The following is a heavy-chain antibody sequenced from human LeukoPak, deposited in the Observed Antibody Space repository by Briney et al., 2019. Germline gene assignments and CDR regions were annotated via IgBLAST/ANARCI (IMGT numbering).Heavy chain of an antibody. V-gene: IGHV4-59*01. D-gene: IGHD3-22*01. CDR3: ARDFGNYYDSSGYYGFNWFDP. Sequence: PSETLSLTCTFSGGSISSYYWSWIRQPPGKGLEWIGYIYYSGSTNYNPSLKSRVTISVDTSKNQFSLKLSSVTAADTAVYYCARDFGNYYDSSGYYGFNWFDPWGQGALVTVSS. J-gene: IGHJ5*02. CDR2: IYYSGST. CDR1: GGSISSYY.